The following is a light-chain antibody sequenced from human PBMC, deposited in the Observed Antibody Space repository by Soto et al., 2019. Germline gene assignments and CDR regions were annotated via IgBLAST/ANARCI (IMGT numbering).Light chain of an antibody. CDR3: QHYGSSPQT. J-gene: IGKJ1*01. V-gene: IGKV3-20*01. CDR2: GAS. Sequence: PCTQDLFPGERATLSCRASQSVSSSYLACYQHKPGQAPRLLIYGASSRATGIPDRFSGSGSGTDFTLTSSSLEPEDFAAYYCQHYGSSPQTVGQGTKVDIK. CDR1: QSVSSSY.